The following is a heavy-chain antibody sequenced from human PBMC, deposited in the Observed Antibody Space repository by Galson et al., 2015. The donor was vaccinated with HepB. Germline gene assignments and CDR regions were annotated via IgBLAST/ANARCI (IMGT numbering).Heavy chain of an antibody. J-gene: IGHJ4*02. CDR1: GFTFSSYA. CDR3: ARGPLAMITFGGVRGGYFDY. V-gene: IGHV3-30*04. CDR2: ISYDGSNK. Sequence: SLRLSCAASGFTFSSYAMHWVRQAPGKGLEWVAVISYDGSNKYYADSVKGRFTISRDNSKNTLYLQMNSLRAEDTAVYYCARGPLAMITFGGVRGGYFDYWGQGTLVTVSS. D-gene: IGHD3-16*01.